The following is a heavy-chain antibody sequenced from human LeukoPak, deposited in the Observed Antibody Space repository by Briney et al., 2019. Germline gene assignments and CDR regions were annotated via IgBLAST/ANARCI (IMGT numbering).Heavy chain of an antibody. J-gene: IGHJ4*02. CDR1: GGSISSYY. V-gene: IGHV4-59*01. D-gene: IGHD2-15*01. CDR2: IYYSGST. Sequence: PSETLSLTCTVSGGSISSYYWSWIRQPPGKGLEWIGYIYYSGSTSYNPALKSRVTLSLDTSQNQLSLKMSSVTAADTAVYYSARGPRVYCSGGSCYYLDYWGQGTLVTVSS. CDR3: ARGPRVYCSGGSCYYLDY.